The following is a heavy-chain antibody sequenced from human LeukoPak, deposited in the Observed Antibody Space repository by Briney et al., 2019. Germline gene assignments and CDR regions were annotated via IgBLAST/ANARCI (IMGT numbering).Heavy chain of an antibody. CDR3: ARGPGGRSGYYPLEDYYYYYYMDV. Sequence: ASVKVSCKASGYTFTSYGINWVRQAPGQGLEWMGWIRAYNGDTNYAQELQGRVTMTTDTSTSTAYMELRSLRSDDTAVYYCARGPGGRSGYYPLEDYYYYYYMDVWGEGTTVTVSS. CDR2: IRAYNGDT. D-gene: IGHD3-22*01. CDR1: GYTFTSYG. V-gene: IGHV1-18*01. J-gene: IGHJ6*03.